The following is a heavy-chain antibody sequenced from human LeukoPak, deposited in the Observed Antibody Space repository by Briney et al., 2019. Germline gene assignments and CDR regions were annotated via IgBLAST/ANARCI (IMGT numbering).Heavy chain of an antibody. V-gene: IGHV3-30-3*01. CDR2: MSDDGNNK. Sequence: GGSLRLSCAASGFTFSNYAVRWVRQAPGKGLDWVAVMSDDGNNKYYSDSVKGRFTISRDNSKNTLYLQMNSLRAEDTAVYYCARETTVTRWGQGTLVTVSS. J-gene: IGHJ4*02. CDR3: ARETTVTR. CDR1: GFTFSNYA. D-gene: IGHD4-17*01.